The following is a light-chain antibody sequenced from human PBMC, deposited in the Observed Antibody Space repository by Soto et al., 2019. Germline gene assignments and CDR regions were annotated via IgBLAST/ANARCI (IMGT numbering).Light chain of an antibody. V-gene: IGLV2-14*03. CDR3: CSYTNTNNVV. J-gene: IGLJ2*01. Sequence: QSALTQVASVSGSPGQSNTISCTGTSSDVGGYDYVSWYQQHPGKAPKLMIYNVNYRPSGVSNRFSGSKYGNTASLTISGLHAADEAADYCCSYTNTNNVVFGGGTKLTVL. CDR1: SSDVGGYDY. CDR2: NVN.